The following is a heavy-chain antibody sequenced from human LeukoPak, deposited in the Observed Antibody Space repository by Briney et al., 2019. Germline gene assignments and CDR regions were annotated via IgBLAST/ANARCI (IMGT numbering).Heavy chain of an antibody. V-gene: IGHV5-51*01. D-gene: IGHD1/OR15-1a*01. CDR2: LYPGDSDT. J-gene: IGHJ3*02. CDR1: GYSFTSYW. CDR3: ARLLQGSLKNNAFDI. Sequence: GGALKISCKGSGYSFTSYWIGWVRQMPGEGLEGMGILYPGDSDTRYNASFQGQVTIAADNSISTAYLQRGSLKGPDTAMYYWARLLQGSLKNNAFDIWGQGTMVTVSS.